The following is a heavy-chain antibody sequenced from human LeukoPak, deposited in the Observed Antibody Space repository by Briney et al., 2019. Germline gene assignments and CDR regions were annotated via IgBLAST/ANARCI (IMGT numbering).Heavy chain of an antibody. V-gene: IGHV4-4*07. CDR1: NASITNYD. CDR2: ILATGST. D-gene: IGHD2-15*01. CDR3: TRVPRYCSGGRCYVD. Sequence: SETLSPTCTVSNASITNYDWNWIRQSADKGLEWIGRILATGSTNYHPSLRTRITISADTSKNQISLRLTSMTAADTALYYCTRVPRYCSGGRCYVDWGQGTLVTVSS. J-gene: IGHJ4*02.